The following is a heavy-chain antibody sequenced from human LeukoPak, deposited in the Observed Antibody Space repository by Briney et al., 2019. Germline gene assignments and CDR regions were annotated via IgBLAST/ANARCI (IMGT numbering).Heavy chain of an antibody. Sequence: SGTLSLTCAVSGGSISSSNWWNWIRQPPGKGLEWIGEINHSGSTNYNPSLKSRVTISVDTSKNQFSLKLSSVTAADTAVYYCARLGAILYYGSGSQWGQGTLVTVSS. J-gene: IGHJ4*02. D-gene: IGHD3-10*01. CDR2: INHSGST. CDR3: ARLGAILYYGSGSQ. V-gene: IGHV4-4*02. CDR1: GGSISSSNW.